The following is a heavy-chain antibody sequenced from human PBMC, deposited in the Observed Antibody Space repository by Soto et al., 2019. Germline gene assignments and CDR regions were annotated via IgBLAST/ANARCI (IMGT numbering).Heavy chain of an antibody. CDR3: ARSRRYYDSSGPGAYSQP. CDR1: GGTFSSYA. D-gene: IGHD3-22*01. CDR2: IIPIFGTA. V-gene: IGHV1-69*01. Sequence: QVQLVQSGAEVKKPGSSVKVSCKASGGTFSSYAISWVRQAPGQGLEWMGGIIPIFGTANYAQKFQGRVTITADESTSTAYRELSSLRSEDTAVYYWARSRRYYDSSGPGAYSQPWGQGTLVTVPS. J-gene: IGHJ1*01.